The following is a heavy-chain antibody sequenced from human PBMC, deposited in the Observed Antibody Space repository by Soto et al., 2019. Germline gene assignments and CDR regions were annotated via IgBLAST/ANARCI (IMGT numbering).Heavy chain of an antibody. CDR2: IYPGDSDT. J-gene: IGHJ4*02. V-gene: IGHV5-51*01. CDR3: ARQSTTRGSYDRLDD. D-gene: IGHD1-26*01. CDR1: GYSFTSYW. Sequence: GESLKISCKGSGYSFTSYWIGWVRQMPGKGLEWMGIIYPGDSDTRYSPSFQGQVTIPADKPISTAYLQWSSLKASDTASYYCARQSTTRGSYDRLDDWGQGTLVTVSS.